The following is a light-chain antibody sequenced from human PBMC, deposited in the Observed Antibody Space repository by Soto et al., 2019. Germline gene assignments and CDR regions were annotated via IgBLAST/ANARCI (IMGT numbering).Light chain of an antibody. Sequence: EIVMTQSPATLSLSPGERAALSCRASQSINSELAWYQQKPGQPPRLLIYGASTRANGVPARFTGSESGSEFTLTISGLQSEDFPVYYCQQGHNWPLTFGQGTRLEI. J-gene: IGKJ2*01. CDR1: QSINSE. CDR3: QQGHNWPLT. CDR2: GAS. V-gene: IGKV3-15*01.